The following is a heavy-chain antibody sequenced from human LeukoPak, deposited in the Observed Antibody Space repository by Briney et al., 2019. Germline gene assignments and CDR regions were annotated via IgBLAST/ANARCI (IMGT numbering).Heavy chain of an antibody. CDR3: ARGGMVRGVIVYYYFYYMDV. J-gene: IGHJ6*03. CDR1: GGSISSYY. D-gene: IGHD3-10*01. Sequence: PSETLSLTCTVSGGSISSYYWSWIRQPAGKGLEWIGRIYTSGSTNYNPSLKSRVTISVDTSKNQFYLKLSSVTAADTAVYYCARGGMVRGVIVYYYFYYMDVWGKGTTVTISS. CDR2: IYTSGST. V-gene: IGHV4-4*07.